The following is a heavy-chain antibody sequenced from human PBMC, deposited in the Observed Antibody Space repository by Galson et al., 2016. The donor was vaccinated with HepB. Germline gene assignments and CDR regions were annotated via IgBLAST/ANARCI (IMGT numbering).Heavy chain of an antibody. CDR1: GFSSGNYA. V-gene: IGHV3-23*01. D-gene: IGHD2-2*01. CDR3: VKDFGDCGTSCYFGEQGRGYFDL. J-gene: IGHJ5*02. Sequence: SLRLSCAASGFSSGNYAMNWVRQSPGTALEWVSVISSSGPGTDYVDSVKGRFPVSRANSRNTLYLQMNSLRAEYTALYYCVKDFGDCGTSCYFGEQGRGYFDLWGQGILVTVSS. CDR2: ISSSGPGT.